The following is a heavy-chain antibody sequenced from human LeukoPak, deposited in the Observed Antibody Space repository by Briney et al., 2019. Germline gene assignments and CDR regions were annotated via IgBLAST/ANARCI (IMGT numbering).Heavy chain of an antibody. V-gene: IGHV1-18*01. Sequence: GASVKVSCKASGYTFTSYGISWVRQAPGQGLEWRGWISAYNGNTNYAQKLQGRVTMTTDTSTSTDYMELRSLRSDDTAVYYCARDYGDIVVVVAATGHDAFDIWGQGTMVTVSS. D-gene: IGHD2-15*01. CDR1: GYTFTSYG. J-gene: IGHJ3*02. CDR3: ARDYGDIVVVVAATGHDAFDI. CDR2: ISAYNGNT.